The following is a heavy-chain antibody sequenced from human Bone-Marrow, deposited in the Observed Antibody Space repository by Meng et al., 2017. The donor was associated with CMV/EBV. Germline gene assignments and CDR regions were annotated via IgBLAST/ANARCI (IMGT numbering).Heavy chain of an antibody. CDR2: INWNGGST. CDR1: GFTFSSYG. V-gene: IGHV3-NL1*01. CDR3: AKEPKLVSGGMDV. J-gene: IGHJ6*02. D-gene: IGHD6-13*01. Sequence: GGSLRLSCAASGFTFSSYGMSWVRQAPGKGLEWVSGINWNGGSTGYADSVKGRFTISRDNSKNTLYLQMNSLRAEDTAVYYCAKEPKLVSGGMDVWGQGTTVTVSS.